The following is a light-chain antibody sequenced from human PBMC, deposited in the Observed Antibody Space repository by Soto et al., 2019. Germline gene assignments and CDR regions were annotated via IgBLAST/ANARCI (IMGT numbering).Light chain of an antibody. Sequence: QSALTQPRSVSGSPGQSVTISCTGTSSDVGGYNYVSWYQQHPGKAPKLKIYDVTKRPPGVPDRFSGSKSGNTASLTISGLQADDEADYYCCSYAGTYTPVFGGGTKLTVL. CDR3: CSYAGTYTPV. V-gene: IGLV2-11*01. CDR1: SSDVGGYNY. J-gene: IGLJ3*02. CDR2: DVT.